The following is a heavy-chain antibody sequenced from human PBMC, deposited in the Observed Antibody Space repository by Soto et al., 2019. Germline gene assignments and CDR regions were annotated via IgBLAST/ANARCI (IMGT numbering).Heavy chain of an antibody. V-gene: IGHV1-18*01. CDR2: ISAYNGNT. Sequence: QVQLVQSGAEVKKPGASVKVSCKASGYTFTSYGISWVRQAPGQGLEWMGWISAYNGNTNYAQKLQGRVTMTTATSTGTADMGLRSLRSDDTAVYYCARDRGAYGMDVWGQGTTVTVSS. CDR1: GYTFTSYG. J-gene: IGHJ6*02. CDR3: ARDRGAYGMDV.